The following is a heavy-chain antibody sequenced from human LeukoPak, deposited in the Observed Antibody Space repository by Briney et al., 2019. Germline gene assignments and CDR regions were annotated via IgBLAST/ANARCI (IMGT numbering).Heavy chain of an antibody. J-gene: IGHJ5*02. CDR1: GNSFGDYY. V-gene: IGHV4-4*07. Sequence: SETLSLTCTVSGNSFGDYYWSWIRQPAGKGLEWIGRIYTSGSTTYNPSLKSRVTMSVDTSKSQFSLNLMSVTAADTAVYYCTRDTGTTGEVKFAPWAREPWSPSPQ. CDR3: TRDTGTTGEVKFAP. CDR2: IYTSGST. D-gene: IGHD4-17*01.